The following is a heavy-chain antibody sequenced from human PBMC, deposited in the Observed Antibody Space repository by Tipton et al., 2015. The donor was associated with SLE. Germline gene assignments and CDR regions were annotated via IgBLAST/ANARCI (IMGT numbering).Heavy chain of an antibody. J-gene: IGHJ6*03. CDR2: IYSGGST. V-gene: IGHV3-NL1*01. CDR3: ARAALYYYMDV. CDR1: GFTFSSYG. Sequence: SLRLSCAASGFTFSSYGMHWVRQAPGKGLEWVSVIYSGGSTYYADSVKGRFTISRDNSKNTLYLQMNSLRAEDTAVYYCARAALYYYMDVWGKGTTVTVSS.